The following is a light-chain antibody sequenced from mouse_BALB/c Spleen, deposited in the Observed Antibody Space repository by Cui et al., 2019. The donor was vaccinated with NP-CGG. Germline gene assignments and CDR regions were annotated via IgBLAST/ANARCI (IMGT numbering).Light chain of an antibody. V-gene: IGLV1*01. CDR2: GTK. CDR3: ALWYSNHWV. Sequence: QTVLSQETALTTQHGETDTLTLLSRTGAVITLNYANWVKEKPDHLFTGLIGGTKTRPPGVPAGFSGSLIGDKAALTITGAKTEDEAIYFCALWYSNHWVFGGGTKLTVL. J-gene: IGLJ1*01. CDR1: TGAVITLNY.